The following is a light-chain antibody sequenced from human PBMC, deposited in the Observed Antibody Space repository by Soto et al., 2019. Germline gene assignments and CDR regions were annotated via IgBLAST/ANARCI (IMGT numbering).Light chain of an antibody. CDR2: MSH. CDR3: AAWDDRLSGRV. J-gene: IGLJ3*02. Sequence: QSVLTQPSSASGAPGQRVTLSCSGSSSNIGNNDVYWYQQIPGTAPKLLIYMSHQRPSGVPDRLSGSKSGTSASLAISGLRSEDEADYYCAAWDDRLSGRVFGGGTKQTVL. CDR1: SSNIGNND. V-gene: IGLV1-47*01.